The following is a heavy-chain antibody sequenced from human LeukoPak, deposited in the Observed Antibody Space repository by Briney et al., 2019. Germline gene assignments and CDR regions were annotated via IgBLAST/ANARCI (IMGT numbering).Heavy chain of an antibody. V-gene: IGHV4-59*01. CDR2: IYYTGTT. J-gene: IGHJ4*02. Sequence: SETLSLTCTVSSGSITSYYWSWIRKPPGKGLEYIGHIYYTGTTDYNPSLKSRVTMSVDTSKNQFSVSLISVTASDTAVYFCAGAPNQYYFDYWGQGTLVAVSS. CDR3: AGAPNQYYFDY. CDR1: SGSITSYY.